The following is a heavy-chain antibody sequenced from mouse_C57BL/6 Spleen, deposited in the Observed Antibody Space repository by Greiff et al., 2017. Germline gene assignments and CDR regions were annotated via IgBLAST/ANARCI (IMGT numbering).Heavy chain of an antibody. CDR2: IDPSDSYT. J-gene: IGHJ4*01. V-gene: IGHV1-59*01. D-gene: IGHD1-1*01. Sequence: VQLKQPGAELVRPGTSVKLSCTASGYTFTSSWMHWVKQRPGQGLEWIGVIDPSDSYTNYNQKFKGKATLTVDTSSSTAYMQLSSLTAEDSAVCYCARGPLRSYAMDSWGQGTSVTVSS. CDR3: ARGPLRSYAMDS. CDR1: GYTFTSSW.